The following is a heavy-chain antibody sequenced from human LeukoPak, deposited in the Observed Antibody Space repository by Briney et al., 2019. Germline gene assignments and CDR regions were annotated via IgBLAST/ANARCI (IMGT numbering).Heavy chain of an antibody. CDR3: AREEGATYGAFDY. J-gene: IGHJ4*02. D-gene: IGHD1-26*01. Sequence: GGSLRLSCAASGFTFSSYSMNWVRQAPGKGLEWVSSISSSSSYIYYADSVKGRFTISRDNAKNSLYLQMNSLRAEDTAVYYCAREEGATYGAFDYWGQGTLVTVSS. V-gene: IGHV3-21*01. CDR1: GFTFSSYS. CDR2: ISSSSSYI.